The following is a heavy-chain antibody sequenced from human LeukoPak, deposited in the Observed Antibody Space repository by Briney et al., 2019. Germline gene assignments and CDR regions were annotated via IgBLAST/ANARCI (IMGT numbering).Heavy chain of an antibody. CDR3: ARNVGY. Sequence: GGSLRLSCAVSGLTVSNNYMSWVRQAPGKGLEWVSVIYSGGSTYYADSVKGRFTISRDNSKNTVYLQMNSLRDEDTAVYYCARNVGYWGQGTLVTVSS. J-gene: IGHJ4*02. CDR2: IYSGGST. V-gene: IGHV3-53*01. CDR1: GLTVSNNY. D-gene: IGHD1-26*01.